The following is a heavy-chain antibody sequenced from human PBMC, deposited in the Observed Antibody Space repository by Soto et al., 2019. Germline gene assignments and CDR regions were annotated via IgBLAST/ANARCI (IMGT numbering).Heavy chain of an antibody. CDR3: ARTSSTWHMDV. D-gene: IGHD6-13*01. J-gene: IGHJ6*02. CDR2: VQPGESHI. Sequence: PGESLKISCKGSGYSFTNYWIGWVRQMPGKGLEWMGLVQPGESHIRYSPSFQGQVTISADKSISTAYLQWSSLKASDTAMYYCARTSSTWHMDVWGRGTTVTVSS. CDR1: GYSFTNYW. V-gene: IGHV5-51*01.